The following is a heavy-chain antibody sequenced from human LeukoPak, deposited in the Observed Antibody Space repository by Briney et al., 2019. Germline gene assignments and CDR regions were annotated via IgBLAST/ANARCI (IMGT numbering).Heavy chain of an antibody. Sequence: GGSLRLSCAASGFPFSSYAMYWVRHAPGKGLVWVARIHGDGDNISYADSVRGRFTISRDNAKDTLYLHMNSLRPEDTAVYYCARAQVGAPTDLWGQGTLVTVSS. CDR1: GFPFSSYA. J-gene: IGHJ5*02. D-gene: IGHD1-26*01. CDR2: IHGDGDNI. V-gene: IGHV3-74*01. CDR3: ARAQVGAPTDL.